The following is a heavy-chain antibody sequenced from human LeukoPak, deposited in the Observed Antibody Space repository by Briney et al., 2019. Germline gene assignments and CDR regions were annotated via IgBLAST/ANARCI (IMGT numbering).Heavy chain of an antibody. CDR2: ISSSSSTI. V-gene: IGHV3-48*01. J-gene: IGHJ3*02. D-gene: IGHD2-8*02. CDR1: GFTFSSYS. CDR3: VRDSTGWQADSFDI. Sequence: GGSLRLSCAASGFTFSSYSMNWVRQAPGKGLEWVSYISSSSSTIYYADSVKGRFTISRDNAKNSLYLQMNSLRVEDTAVYFCVRDSTGWQADSFDIWGQGTMVTVSS.